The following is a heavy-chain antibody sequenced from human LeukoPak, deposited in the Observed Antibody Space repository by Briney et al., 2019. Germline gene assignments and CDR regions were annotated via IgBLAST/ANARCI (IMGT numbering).Heavy chain of an antibody. Sequence: GGSLRLSCAAYGFTFSNSWMTWVRQAPGKDLEWVATINPDGSRVAYVGSVKGRFTISRDNAKNSVYLQMSSLRVEETGVFYCARDRGYSSFDYWGQGALVAVSS. CDR1: GFTFSNSW. J-gene: IGHJ4*02. D-gene: IGHD2-15*01. CDR2: INPDGSRV. V-gene: IGHV3-7*01. CDR3: ARDRGYSSFDY.